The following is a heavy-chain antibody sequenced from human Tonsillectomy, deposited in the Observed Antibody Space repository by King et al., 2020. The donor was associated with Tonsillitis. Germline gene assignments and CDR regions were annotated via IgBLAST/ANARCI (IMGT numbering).Heavy chain of an antibody. CDR3: ASLGRSGHYGYFDY. CDR2: ILHDGSHK. CDR1: GFSLTSFG. J-gene: IGHJ4*02. D-gene: IGHD3-22*01. V-gene: IGHV3-30*05. Sequence: ESGGGVVQPERSLRLSCAASGFSLTSFGMHWLRQAPGKGLEWVAVILHDGSHKYYADSVRGRFTISRDNSKNTLHLQMNSLRPEDTAVYYCASLGRSGHYGYFDYWGQGTLVTVSS.